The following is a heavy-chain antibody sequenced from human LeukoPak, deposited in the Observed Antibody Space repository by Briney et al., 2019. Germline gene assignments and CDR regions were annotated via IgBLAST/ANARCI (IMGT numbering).Heavy chain of an antibody. D-gene: IGHD3-22*01. CDR1: GGSFSGYD. CDR3: ARTAIVSSAYSAFDI. Sequence: SETLSLTCVVSGGSFSGYDWSWIRQSPGKGLQWIGEINHRGSPNYNPSLGSRVTISVDTSKIQFSLRLTSVTAADTAVYYCARTAIVSSAYSAFDIWGQGTMVTVSS. CDR2: INHRGSP. J-gene: IGHJ3*02. V-gene: IGHV4-34*01.